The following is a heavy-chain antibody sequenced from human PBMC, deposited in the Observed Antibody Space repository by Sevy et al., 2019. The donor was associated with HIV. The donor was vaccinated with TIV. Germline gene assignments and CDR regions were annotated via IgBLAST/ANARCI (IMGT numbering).Heavy chain of an antibody. CDR1: GYSITSGYY. J-gene: IGHJ6*02. V-gene: IGHV4-38-2*01. CDR3: ARDVGDNYFYYGMDV. CDR2: IYHSGNT. Sequence: SETLSLTCAVSGYSITSGYYWGWIRQPPGKGLEGIGSIYHSGNTYYNSSLKSRVTISVDTSKNQFSLKLTSVTAADTAVYYCARDVGDNYFYYGMDVWGQGIPVTVSS.